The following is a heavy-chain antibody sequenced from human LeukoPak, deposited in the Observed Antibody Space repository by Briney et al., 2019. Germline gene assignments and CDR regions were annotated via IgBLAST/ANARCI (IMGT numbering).Heavy chain of an antibody. Sequence: GGSLRLSCAASGFTFSRYGMHWVRQAPGKGLEWVAVIWYDGSNKYYADSVKGRFTISRDNSKNTLYLQMNSLRAEDTAVYYCAREGGHSYGNFDYWGQGTLVTVSS. D-gene: IGHD5-18*01. J-gene: IGHJ4*02. CDR1: GFTFSRYG. CDR2: IWYDGSNK. V-gene: IGHV3-33*01. CDR3: AREGGHSYGNFDY.